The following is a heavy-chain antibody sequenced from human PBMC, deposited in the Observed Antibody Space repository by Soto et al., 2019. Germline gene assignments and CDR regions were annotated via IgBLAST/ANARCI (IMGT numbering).Heavy chain of an antibody. CDR1: GFTFSAYW. CDR2: ISDDGSTA. D-gene: IGHD1-1*01. J-gene: IGHJ4*02. Sequence: QTGGSLSLSCAVSGFTFSAYWMHWVRQVPGKGLTWVSRISDDGSTATYADSVKGRFIISRDNAKNTLYLEMNTLRADDSGLYYCARGPRVSSTGTGAHWGRGTLVTVSS. V-gene: IGHV3-74*01. CDR3: ARGPRVSSTGTGAH.